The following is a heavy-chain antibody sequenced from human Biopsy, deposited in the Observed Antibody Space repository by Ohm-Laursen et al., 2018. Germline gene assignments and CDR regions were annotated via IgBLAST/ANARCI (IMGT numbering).Heavy chain of an antibody. J-gene: IGHJ6*02. D-gene: IGHD3-10*01. Sequence: SETLSLTCTVSGDSVSSGSFYWTWIRQPPGQGLEYIGYIYDRGSTANYNPSLESRVTMSVDTSKNQFYLKLYSVTAADTAIYYCARGGSGSGYYGMDVWGQGATVSVSS. CDR2: IYDRGSTA. CDR3: ARGGSGSGYYGMDV. V-gene: IGHV4-61*01. CDR1: GDSVSSGSFY.